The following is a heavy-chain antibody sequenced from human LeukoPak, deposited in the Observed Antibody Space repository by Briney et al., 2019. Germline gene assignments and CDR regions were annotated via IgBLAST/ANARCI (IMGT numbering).Heavy chain of an antibody. D-gene: IGHD4-17*01. CDR3: ASRPTVPNDHRGFDY. CDR2: INSDGSTT. V-gene: IGHV3-74*01. Sequence: GSLRLSCAASGFTFSSYWMHWVRQAPGKGLVWVSRINSDGSTTNYADSVKGRFNISRDNAKNTLYLQMNSLRAEDTAVYYCASRPTVPNDHRGFDYWGQGTLVTVSS. J-gene: IGHJ4*02. CDR1: GFTFSSYW.